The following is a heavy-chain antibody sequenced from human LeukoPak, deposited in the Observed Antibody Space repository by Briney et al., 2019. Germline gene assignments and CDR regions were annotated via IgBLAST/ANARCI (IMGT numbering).Heavy chain of an antibody. CDR1: GGSISSSSYY. J-gene: IGHJ5*02. V-gene: IGHV4-39*01. D-gene: IGHD2-2*01. CDR3: ARLPAALYWFDP. Sequence: SETLSLTCTVSGGSISSSSYYWGWIRQPPGKGLEWIGTIYYSGSTYYNASLKSRVTISVDTSKNQFSLKLSSVSAADTAVYYCARLPAALYWFDPWGQGTLVTVSS. CDR2: IYYSGST.